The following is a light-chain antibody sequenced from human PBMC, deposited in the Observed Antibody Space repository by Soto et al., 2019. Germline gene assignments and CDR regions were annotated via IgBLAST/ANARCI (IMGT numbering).Light chain of an antibody. J-gene: IGLJ2*01. CDR3: SSYTSSSTHVV. Sequence: QSALTQPASVSGSPGQGITISCSGTSSDVGGYNYVSWYQHHPGKAPQLMIYDVSNRPSGVSNRFSGSKSGNTASLTISGLQAEDEADYYCSSYTSSSTHVVFGGGTKLTVL. CDR2: DVS. V-gene: IGLV2-14*03. CDR1: SSDVGGYNY.